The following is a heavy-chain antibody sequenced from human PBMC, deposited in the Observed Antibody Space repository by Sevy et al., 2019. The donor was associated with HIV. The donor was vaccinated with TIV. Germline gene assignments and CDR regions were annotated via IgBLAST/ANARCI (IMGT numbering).Heavy chain of an antibody. CDR3: SRYSGSWEGMDV. Sequence: GGSLRLSCAVSGFTLSSYRMNWVRQAPGKGLEWVSFISSSSNYIYYADSVKGRFTISRDNAKNSLYLQMNSLRSEDTAVYYCSRYSGSWEGMDVWGEGTTVSVSS. D-gene: IGHD1-26*01. CDR1: GFTLSSYR. CDR2: ISSSSNYI. V-gene: IGHV3-21*01. J-gene: IGHJ6*04.